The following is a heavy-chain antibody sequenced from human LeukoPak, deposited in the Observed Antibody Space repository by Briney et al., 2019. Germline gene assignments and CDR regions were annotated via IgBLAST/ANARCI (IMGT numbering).Heavy chain of an antibody. CDR2: ISSSSSYI. CDR1: GFTFSSYS. Sequence: GGSLRLSCAASGFTFSSYSMIWVRQAPGKGLEWVSSISSSSSYIYYADSVKGRFTISRDNAKNSLYLQMNSLRAEDTAVYYCARVSQQNTIFGVVIIRLDAFDIWGQGTMVTVSS. V-gene: IGHV3-21*01. CDR3: ARVSQQNTIFGVVIIRLDAFDI. J-gene: IGHJ3*02. D-gene: IGHD3-3*01.